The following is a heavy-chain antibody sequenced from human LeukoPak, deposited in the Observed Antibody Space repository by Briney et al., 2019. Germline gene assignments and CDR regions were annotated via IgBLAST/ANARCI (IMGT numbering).Heavy chain of an antibody. J-gene: IGHJ6*03. CDR3: VKVYYYVDV. CDR1: GFTFSTYA. Sequence: PGGSLRLSCAASGFTFSTYAMSWVRQAPGKGLEGVSSISASGGSTYYADSVKGRFTISRDNSKDTLYLQMNSLRAEDTAVYYCVKVYYYVDVWGKGTTVTVS. CDR2: ISASGGST. V-gene: IGHV3-23*01.